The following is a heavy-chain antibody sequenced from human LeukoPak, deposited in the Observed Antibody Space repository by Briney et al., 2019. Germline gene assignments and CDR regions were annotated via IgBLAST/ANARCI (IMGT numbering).Heavy chain of an antibody. D-gene: IGHD2-21*02. CDR3: ARQANCAGGCHPHLDY. CDR1: GGSFSGYY. V-gene: IGHV4-34*01. Sequence: PSETLSLTCAVYGGSFSGYYWSWIRQPPGKGLEWIGEINHSGSTNYNPSLKSRVTISVDTSKNQFSLKLSSVTAADTAVYFCARQANCAGGCHPHLDYWGQGALVTVSS. CDR2: INHSGST. J-gene: IGHJ4*02.